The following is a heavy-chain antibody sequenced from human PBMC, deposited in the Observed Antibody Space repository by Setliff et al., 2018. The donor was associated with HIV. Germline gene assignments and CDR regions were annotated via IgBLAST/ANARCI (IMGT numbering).Heavy chain of an antibody. CDR1: GFTFNNYW. J-gene: IGHJ4*02. CDR2: TNSDGSST. CDR3: AKDRLFPRL. V-gene: IGHV3-74*01. D-gene: IGHD2-21*01. Sequence: HPGGSLRLSCAASGFTFNNYWMHWVRQAPGKGLVWVSRTNSDGSSTKYADSVKGRFTISRDNAENTLYLQMNSLRAEDTAVYYCAKDRLFPRLWGQGTQVTVSS.